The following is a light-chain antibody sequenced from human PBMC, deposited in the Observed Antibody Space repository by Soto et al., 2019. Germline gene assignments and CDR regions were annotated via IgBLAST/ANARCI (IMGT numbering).Light chain of an antibody. V-gene: IGKV3-20*01. CDR2: GAS. Sequence: EIVLTQSPGTLSLSPGERATLSCRASQSVSSYLAWYQQKPGQAPRLLISGASLRATGISDRFSGSGSGTDFTLTISRLEPEDFAVYYCQQYGSSPETFGQGTKVDIK. J-gene: IGKJ1*01. CDR3: QQYGSSPET. CDR1: QSVSSY.